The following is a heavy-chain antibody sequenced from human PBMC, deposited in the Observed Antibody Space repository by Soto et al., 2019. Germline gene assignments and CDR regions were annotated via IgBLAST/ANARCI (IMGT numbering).Heavy chain of an antibody. J-gene: IGHJ4*02. V-gene: IGHV3-9*01. Sequence: PXESLRLSCVASGFTFDDYAMHWVRQIPGKGLQWVSGISWSTSSIGYGASLRGRFLISRDNANNSLYLQMNDLRPEDTALYYCGKASSSNSWSPIDYWGQGTPVTVSS. CDR1: GFTFDDYA. CDR3: GKASSSNSWSPIDY. D-gene: IGHD3-3*01. CDR2: ISWSTSSI.